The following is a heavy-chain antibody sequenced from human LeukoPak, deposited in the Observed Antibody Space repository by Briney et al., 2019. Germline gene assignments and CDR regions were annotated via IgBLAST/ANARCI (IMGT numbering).Heavy chain of an antibody. J-gene: IGHJ4*02. CDR2: IYYSGST. V-gene: IGHV4-59*01. CDR1: GGSISSYY. D-gene: IGHD3-9*01. Sequence: KTSETLSLTCTVSGGSISSYYWSWIRQPPGKGLEWTGYIYYSGSTNYNPSLKSRVTISVDTSKNQFSLKLSSVTAADTAVYYCARARYFDAKFRSYYFDYWGQGTLVTVSS. CDR3: ARARYFDAKFRSYYFDY.